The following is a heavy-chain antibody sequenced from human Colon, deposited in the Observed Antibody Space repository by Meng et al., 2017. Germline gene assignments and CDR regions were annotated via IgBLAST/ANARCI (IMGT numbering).Heavy chain of an antibody. J-gene: IGHJ4*02. D-gene: IGHD3-16*01. V-gene: IGHV4-31*03. CDR2: IYYSGST. CDR1: GASVSSGPYY. CDR3: ATEATLYYFDY. Sequence: QVLLQESGPGLVQPSRTLSLTCSVSGASVSSGPYYWSWIRQHPGKGLEWIGYIYYSGSTYYNPSLKSRVIISVDSSKNQFSLNLTSVTAADTAVYYCATEATLYYFDYWGQGALVTVSS.